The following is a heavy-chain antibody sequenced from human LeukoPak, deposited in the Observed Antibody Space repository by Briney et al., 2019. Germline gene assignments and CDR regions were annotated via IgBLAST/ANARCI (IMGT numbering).Heavy chain of an antibody. CDR1: GFTFSSYA. Sequence: GGSLRLSCAASGFTFSSYAMSWVRQAPGKGLEWVSAISGSGGSTYYADSVKGRFTISRDNSKNTLYLQMNSLRAEDTAVYYCAKEPYYDFWSGYTLYYMDVWGKGTTVTVSS. V-gene: IGHV3-23*01. CDR2: ISGSGGST. D-gene: IGHD3-3*01. CDR3: AKEPYYDFWSGYTLYYMDV. J-gene: IGHJ6*03.